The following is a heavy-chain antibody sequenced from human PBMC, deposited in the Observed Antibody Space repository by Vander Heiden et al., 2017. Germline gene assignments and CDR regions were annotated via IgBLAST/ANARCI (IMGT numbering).Heavy chain of an antibody. CDR1: GFPFDDYA. D-gene: IGHD5-12*01. V-gene: IGHV3-9*01. CDR2: ISWDSGSI. J-gene: IGHJ6*01. Sequence: EVQLVESGGGVVQRGRSRRLSRAASGFPFDDYAMHWVRQAPGKGREWVSGISWDSGSIGYADSVNVLFTISRDNAKNSLYLQMNSLRPEDPALYYCARRWMGSDDYYNGIDVW. CDR3: ARRWMGSDDYYNGIDV.